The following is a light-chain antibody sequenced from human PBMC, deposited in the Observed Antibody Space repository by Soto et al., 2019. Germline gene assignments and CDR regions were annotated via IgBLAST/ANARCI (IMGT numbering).Light chain of an antibody. V-gene: IGLV2-23*02. CDR2: EVS. Sequence: QSVLTQPASVSGSPGQSITISCTGTSSDIGNYDFVSWYQQVPGTAPKAMIYEVSSRPSGVSNRFSGSKSGNTASLTISGLQAEDEAAYYCCSYASGNSWVFGGGTKLTVL. CDR3: CSYASGNSWV. CDR1: SSDIGNYDF. J-gene: IGLJ3*02.